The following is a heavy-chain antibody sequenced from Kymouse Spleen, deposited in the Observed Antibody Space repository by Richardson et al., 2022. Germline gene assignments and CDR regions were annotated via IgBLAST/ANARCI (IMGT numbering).Heavy chain of an antibody. D-gene: IGHD3-10*01. CDR1: GFTFSNAW. CDR3: TTTDYYGSGSIFDY. V-gene: IGHV3-15*01. J-gene: IGHJ4*02. CDR2: IKSKTDGGTT. Sequence: EVQLVESGGGLVKPGGSLRLSCAASGFTFSNAWMSWVRQAPGKGLEWVGRIKSKTDGGTTDYAAPVKGRFTISRDDSKNTLYLQMNSLKTEDTAVYYCTTTDYYGSGSIFDYWGQGTLVTVSS.